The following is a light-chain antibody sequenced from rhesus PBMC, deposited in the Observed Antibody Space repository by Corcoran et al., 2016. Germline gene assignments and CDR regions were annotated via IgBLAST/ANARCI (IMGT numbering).Light chain of an antibody. Sequence: DIHMTQSPSSLSASVGDKVTITCRASQGISNALAWYQQKPGKAPKLLIYAASNLQSGVPSRFSGSGSGTEFTITISSLQTEDFAVYYCQQRNSYPYSFGQGPRWRSN. J-gene: IGKJ2*01. CDR2: AAS. CDR1: QGISNA. CDR3: QQRNSYPYS. V-gene: IGKV1-33*01.